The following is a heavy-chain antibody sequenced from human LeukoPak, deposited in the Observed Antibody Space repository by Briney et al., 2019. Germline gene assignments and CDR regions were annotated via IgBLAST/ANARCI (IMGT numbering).Heavy chain of an antibody. D-gene: IGHD2-2*01. J-gene: IGHJ4*02. CDR3: ARSEGISTSCPALF. V-gene: IGHV3-7*01. Sequence: QAGGSLRLSCAASGFTFSSYWMSWVRQAPGKGLEWVANIKQDGSEKYYVDSVKGRFTISRDNAKNSLYLQMNSLRAEDTAVYYCARSEGISTSCPALFWGQGTLVTVSS. CDR2: IKQDGSEK. CDR1: GFTFSSYW.